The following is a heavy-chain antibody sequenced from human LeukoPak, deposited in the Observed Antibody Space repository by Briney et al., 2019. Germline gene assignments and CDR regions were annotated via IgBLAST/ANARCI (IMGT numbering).Heavy chain of an antibody. CDR3: ATDFWSGYGAFDI. Sequence: SVKVSCKASGGTFSSYAISWVRQAPGQGLEWMGGIIPIFGTANYAQKFQGRVTITADESTSTAYMELSSLRSEDTAVYYCATDFWSGYGAFDIWGQGTMVTVSS. CDR2: IIPIFGTA. V-gene: IGHV1-69*13. D-gene: IGHD3-3*01. CDR1: GGTFSSYA. J-gene: IGHJ3*02.